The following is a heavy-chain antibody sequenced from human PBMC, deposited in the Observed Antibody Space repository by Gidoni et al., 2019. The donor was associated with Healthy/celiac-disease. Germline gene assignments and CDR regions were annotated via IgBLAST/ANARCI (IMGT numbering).Heavy chain of an antibody. Sequence: EVQLVESGGVVVQPGGSLSLSCAASGFTFDDYTMHWVRQAPGKGLEWVSLISWDGGSTYYADSVNGRFTISRDNSKNSLYLQMNSLRTKDTALYYCALSGSYYVFDYWGQGTLITVSS. J-gene: IGHJ4*02. CDR2: ISWDGGST. D-gene: IGHD1-26*01. CDR1: GFTFDDYT. V-gene: IGHV3-43*01. CDR3: ALSGSYYVFDY.